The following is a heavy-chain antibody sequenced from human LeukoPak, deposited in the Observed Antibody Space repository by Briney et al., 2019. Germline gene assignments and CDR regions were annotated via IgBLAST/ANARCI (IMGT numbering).Heavy chain of an antibody. Sequence: SETLSLTCTVSDGSINSGGYFWNWIRQHPGRGLEWIGSIYYTGSTSYYPSLKSRLTISIATSKNQFSLRLNSVIAADTAVYYCARERFAGGYRYLDYWGQGTLVTVSS. D-gene: IGHD2-8*02. V-gene: IGHV4-31*03. CDR2: IYYTGST. CDR1: DGSINSGGYF. CDR3: ARERFAGGYRYLDY. J-gene: IGHJ4*02.